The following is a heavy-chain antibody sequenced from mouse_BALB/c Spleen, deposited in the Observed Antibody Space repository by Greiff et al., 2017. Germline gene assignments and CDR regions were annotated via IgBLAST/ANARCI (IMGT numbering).Heavy chain of an antibody. CDR2: IWAGGST. CDR1: GFSLTSYG. CDR3: AREANYYGSSSYAMDY. D-gene: IGHD1-1*01. J-gene: IGHJ4*01. V-gene: IGHV2-9*02. Sequence: VQLVESGPGLVAPSQSLSITCTVSGFSLTSYGVHWVRQPPGKGLEWLGVIWAGGSTNYNSALMSRLSISKDNSKSQVFLKMNSLQTDDTAMYYCAREANYYGSSSYAMDYWGQGTSVTVSS.